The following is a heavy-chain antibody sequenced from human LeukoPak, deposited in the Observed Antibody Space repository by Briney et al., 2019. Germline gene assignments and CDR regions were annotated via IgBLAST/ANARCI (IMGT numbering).Heavy chain of an antibody. J-gene: IGHJ4*02. D-gene: IGHD2-21*01. V-gene: IGHV4-39*07. CDR1: GGSISSSSYY. CDR3: ARAKGGCIRSRLRSCLYYFDY. CDR2: IYYSGST. Sequence: SETLSLTCTVSGGSISSSSYYWGWIRQPPGKGLEWIGSIYYSGSTYYNPSLKSRVTISVDTSKNQFSLKLSSVTAADTAVYYCARAKGGCIRSRLRSCLYYFDYWGQGTLVTVSS.